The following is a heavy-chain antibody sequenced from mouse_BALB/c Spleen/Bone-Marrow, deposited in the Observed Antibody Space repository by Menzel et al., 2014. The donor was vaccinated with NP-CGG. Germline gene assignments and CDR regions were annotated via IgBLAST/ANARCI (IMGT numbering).Heavy chain of an antibody. Sequence: VQLKDSGPDLVKPSQSLSLTCTVTGYSITSGYSWHWIRQFPGNKLEWMGYIHYSGSTNYNPSLKSRISITRDASKNQCFLHLNSVTPEDTATYYSAVSTVVARSAMDYSGHGNSVTASS. CDR2: IHYSGST. V-gene: IGHV3-1*02. D-gene: IGHD1-1*01. CDR1: GYSITSGYS. CDR3: AVSTVVARSAMDY. J-gene: IGHJ4*01.